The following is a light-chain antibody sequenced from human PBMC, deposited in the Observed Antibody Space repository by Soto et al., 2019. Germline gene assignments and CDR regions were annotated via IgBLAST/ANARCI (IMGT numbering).Light chain of an antibody. CDR1: QSLLHSNGYNY. V-gene: IGKV2-28*01. Sequence: DIVMTQSPLSLPVTPGEPASISCRSSQSLLHSNGYNYLDWYLQKPGQSPQLLIYLGSNRASGVPDRFSGSGSGIDVTLKISRVEAEDVGVYYCMQALRTPDTFGQGTKLEIK. CDR2: LGS. J-gene: IGKJ2*01. CDR3: MQALRTPDT.